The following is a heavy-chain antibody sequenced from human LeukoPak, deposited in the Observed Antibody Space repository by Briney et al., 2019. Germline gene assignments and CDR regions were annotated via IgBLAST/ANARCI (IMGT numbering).Heavy chain of an antibody. V-gene: IGHV3-43D*04. CDR1: LFTPDDYA. D-gene: IGHD3-10*01. Sequence: VGSLRLSRAPSLFTPDDYAMNRVRQAPGTGRGWVCLISWDGGRTYYTATVKGRFTISRDNSKISLDLQLNSLRAEDVALYYCAKAGYGSPSYDIDYWGQGTLVSVSS. CDR3: AKAGYGSPSYDIDY. J-gene: IGHJ4*02. CDR2: ISWDGGRT.